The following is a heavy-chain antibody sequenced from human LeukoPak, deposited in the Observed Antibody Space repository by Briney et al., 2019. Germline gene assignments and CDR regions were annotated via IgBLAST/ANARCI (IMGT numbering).Heavy chain of an antibody. CDR2: INHSGST. V-gene: IGHV4-34*01. Sequence: PSETLSLTCAVYGGSFSGYYWSWIRQPPGKGLEWIGEINHSGSTNYNPSLKSRVTISVDTSKNQFSLKLSSVTAADTAVYYCARVSTYYDYVWGSYRHNYHFDYWGQGTLVTVSS. J-gene: IGHJ4*02. CDR3: ARVSTYYDYVWGSYRHNYHFDY. CDR1: GGSFSGYY. D-gene: IGHD3-16*02.